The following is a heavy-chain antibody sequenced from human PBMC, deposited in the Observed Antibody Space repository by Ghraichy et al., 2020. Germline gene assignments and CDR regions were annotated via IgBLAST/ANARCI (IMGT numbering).Heavy chain of an antibody. Sequence: GGSLRLSCAASGFTFSNSWMSWVRQAPGKGLEWVANIKQDGSAKFYVNSVKGRFTISRDNAEKSLYLQMNSLRTEDTAVYYCARGGGDFVNWGQGTLVTVSS. CDR2: IKQDGSAK. CDR1: GFTFSNSW. CDR3: ARGGGDFVN. J-gene: IGHJ4*02. V-gene: IGHV3-7*04. D-gene: IGHD2-21*01.